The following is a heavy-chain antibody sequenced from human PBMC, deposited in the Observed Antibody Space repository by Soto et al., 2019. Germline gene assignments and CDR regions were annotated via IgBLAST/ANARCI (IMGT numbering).Heavy chain of an antibody. CDR1: GGSFSGYQ. Sequence: QVQLQQWGAGLLKPSETLSLTCAVYGGSFSGYQWTWIRQTPGKGLEWIGEINDSGNINYNPSLTSLVTILVDTAKKQISLELSSVTAADTAVYYCARGLILWFGELSRRGGYYYYMDVWGKGTTVTVSS. J-gene: IGHJ6*03. V-gene: IGHV4-34*01. D-gene: IGHD3-10*01. CDR2: INDSGNI. CDR3: ARGLILWFGELSRRGGYYYYMDV.